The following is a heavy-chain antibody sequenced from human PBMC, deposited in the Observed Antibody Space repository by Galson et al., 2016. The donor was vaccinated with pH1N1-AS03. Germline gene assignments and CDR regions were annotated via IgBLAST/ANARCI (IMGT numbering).Heavy chain of an antibody. Sequence: SVKVSCKASGYTFVNYGISWVRRAPGQGLEWMGWISGYDGHTGYAQKFLGRVTMTTDTSTNTAYTELRSLTSDDTAVYYCARDESGYMYWGQGTLVTVSS. J-gene: IGHJ4*02. CDR3: ARDESGYMY. CDR1: GYTFVNYG. CDR2: ISGYDGHT. V-gene: IGHV1-18*01. D-gene: IGHD3-3*01.